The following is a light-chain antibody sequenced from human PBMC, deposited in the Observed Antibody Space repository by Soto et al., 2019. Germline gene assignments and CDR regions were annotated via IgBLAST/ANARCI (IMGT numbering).Light chain of an antibody. CDR3: QQYNSYLIT. V-gene: IGKV1-5*01. CDR2: RAS. CDR1: QSISTY. Sequence: DIQMTQSPSSLSASLVDRVTISFRASQSISTYLHWYQQKPGTAPRLLISRASSVKSGVPPRFSGSGSGRDFTLTISSLRPDDFATYYCQQYNSYLITFGQGTRLDIK. J-gene: IGKJ5*01.